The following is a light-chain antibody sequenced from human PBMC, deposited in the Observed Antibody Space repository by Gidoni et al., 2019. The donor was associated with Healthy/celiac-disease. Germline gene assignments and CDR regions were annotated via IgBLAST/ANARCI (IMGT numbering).Light chain of an antibody. CDR3: QQYGSSPQT. CDR2: GAS. J-gene: IGKJ2*01. V-gene: IGKV3-20*01. CDR1: QSVSSSY. Sequence: EIALTQSPGTLSLSPGERATLSCRASQSVSSSYLAWYQQKPGQAPRLLIYGASSRATGIPDRFSGSGSGTDFTLTISRLEPEDFAVYYCQQYGSSPQTFGQXTKLEIK.